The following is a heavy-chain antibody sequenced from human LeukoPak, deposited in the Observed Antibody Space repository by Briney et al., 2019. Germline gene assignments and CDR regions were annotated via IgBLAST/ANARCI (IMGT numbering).Heavy chain of an antibody. CDR1: GGSISTYY. CDR3: ARVGSGCFDY. D-gene: IGHD1-26*01. Sequence: PSETLSLTCTISGGSISTYYWTWIRQPPGKGLEWIAYIYYSGCGNYNPPLKSRVTLSVDTSKNQFSLKLSSVTAADTAVYYCARVGSGCFDYWGQGTLVAVSS. V-gene: IGHV4-59*01. CDR2: IYYSGCG. J-gene: IGHJ4*02.